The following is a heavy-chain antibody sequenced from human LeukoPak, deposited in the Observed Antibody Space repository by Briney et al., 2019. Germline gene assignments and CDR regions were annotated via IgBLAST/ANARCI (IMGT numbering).Heavy chain of an antibody. D-gene: IGHD3-22*01. Sequence: SQTLSLTCTVSGGSISSSYWSWIRQSPGKGLEWIGYISYSGSTNYNPSLKSRVTISVDMSKNQFSLKLSSVTAADTAVYYCARGGRYYDSSPNYWGQGTLVTVSS. V-gene: IGHV4-59*01. CDR1: GGSISSSY. J-gene: IGHJ4*02. CDR3: ARGGRYYDSSPNY. CDR2: ISYSGST.